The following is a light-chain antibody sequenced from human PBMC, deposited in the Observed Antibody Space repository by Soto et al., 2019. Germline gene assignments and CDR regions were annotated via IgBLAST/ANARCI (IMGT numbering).Light chain of an antibody. V-gene: IGKV4-1*01. CDR1: QSVLYSSDNKNY. J-gene: IGKJ4*01. Sequence: DIVMTQSPDSRAVSLGERATINCKSSQSVLYSSDNKNYLAWYQQKPGQPPKLVIYWASTRESGVPDRFSGSGSGADFTLTISSLQAEEVTIYYCQQYYSTPITFGGGTKVEIK. CDR2: WAS. CDR3: QQYYSTPIT.